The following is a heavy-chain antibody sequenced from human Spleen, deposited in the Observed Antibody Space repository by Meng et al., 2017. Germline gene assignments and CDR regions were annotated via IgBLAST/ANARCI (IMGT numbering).Heavy chain of an antibody. V-gene: IGHV5-51*01. J-gene: IGHJ4*02. Sequence: GESLKISCKGSGYSFSSYWIAWVRQMPGKGLEWMGIIYPGDSDTKYSPSFQGQVTISADKSISTAYLQWSSLTAADTAVYYCARGRYDTRGYSSFFFDYWGPGTLVTVSS. D-gene: IGHD3-22*01. CDR3: ARGRYDTRGYSSFFFDY. CDR2: IYPGDSDT. CDR1: GYSFSSYW.